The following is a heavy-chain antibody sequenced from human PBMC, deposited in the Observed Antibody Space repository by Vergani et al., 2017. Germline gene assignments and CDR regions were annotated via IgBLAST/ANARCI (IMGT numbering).Heavy chain of an antibody. Sequence: QVQLQESGPGLVKPSETLSLTCTVSGGSVSSGSYYWSWIRPPPGKGLEWIGYIYYSGSTNYNPSLKSRVTISVDTSKNQFSLKLSSVTAADTAVYYCAREGGSEGYWGQGTLVTVSS. V-gene: IGHV4-61*01. CDR2: IYYSGST. CDR1: GGSVSSGSYY. D-gene: IGHD5-12*01. J-gene: IGHJ4*02. CDR3: AREGGSEGY.